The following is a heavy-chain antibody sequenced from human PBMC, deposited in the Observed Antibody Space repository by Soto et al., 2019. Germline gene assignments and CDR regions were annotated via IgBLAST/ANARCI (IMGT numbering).Heavy chain of an antibody. Sequence: QVQLLESGPGLVKPSETLSLTCTVSGDSIGTTHSYWAWIRQSPGKGLEWIGNIHYSGSTYYLPSRRSRVTASEDPPKNQFSLRLTPGTAEDTAVYYGARHEGTGNVWPLDYWGQGTLVTVPS. CDR3: ARHEGTGNVWPLDY. J-gene: IGHJ4*02. CDR2: IHYSGST. CDR1: GDSIGTTHSY. V-gene: IGHV4-39*01. D-gene: IGHD3-9*01.